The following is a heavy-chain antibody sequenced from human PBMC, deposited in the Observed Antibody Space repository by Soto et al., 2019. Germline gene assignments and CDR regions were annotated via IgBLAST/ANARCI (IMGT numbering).Heavy chain of an antibody. D-gene: IGHD1-26*01. CDR3: ARHAHVGSLYYFPY. CDR1: GDSISTTYF. V-gene: IGHV4-59*08. Sequence: PSETLSLTCTVSGDSISTTYFWSWIRQPPGKGLEWIGYIYYSGSTNYNPSLKSRVTISVNMSKNQFSLKLTSVIAADTAVYYCARHAHVGSLYYFPYWGQGALVTVSS. CDR2: IYYSGST. J-gene: IGHJ4*02.